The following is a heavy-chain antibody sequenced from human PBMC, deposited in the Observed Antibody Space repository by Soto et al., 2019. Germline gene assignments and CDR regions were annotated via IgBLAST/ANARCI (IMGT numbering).Heavy chain of an antibody. CDR2: ISYDGSNK. CDR3: ARARGIAARLPDY. V-gene: IGHV3-30-3*01. Sequence: QVQLVESGGGVVQPGRSLRLSCAASGCTFSSYAMHWVRQAPGKGLEWVAVISYDGSNKYYADSVKGRFTISRDNSKNTLYLQMNSLRAEETAVYYCARARGIAARLPDYWGQGTLVTVSS. CDR1: GCTFSSYA. D-gene: IGHD6-6*01. J-gene: IGHJ4*02.